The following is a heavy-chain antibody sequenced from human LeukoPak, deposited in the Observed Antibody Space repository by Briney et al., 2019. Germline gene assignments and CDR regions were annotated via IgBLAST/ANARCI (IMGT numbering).Heavy chain of an antibody. J-gene: IGHJ5*02. CDR1: GYTFTGHY. V-gene: IGHV1-2*02. D-gene: IGHD3-3*01. CDR3: AREPRLQNYDFWSGSFDP. Sequence: ASVKVSCKASGYTFTGHYMHWVRQAPGQGPEWMGWINPNSGDTNYAQKFQGRVTMTRDTSISTVYMELSRLRSDDTAVYYCAREPRLQNYDFWSGSFDPWGQGTLVTVSS. CDR2: INPNSGDT.